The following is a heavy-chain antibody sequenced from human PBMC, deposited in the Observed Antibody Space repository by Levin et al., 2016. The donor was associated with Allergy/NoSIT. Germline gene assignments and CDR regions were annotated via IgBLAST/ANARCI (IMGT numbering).Heavy chain of an antibody. Sequence: WIRQPPGKGLEWVANLNRDGSAKYYVDSVKGRFTVSKDNAKNSLYLQMNSLKVEDTAVYYCARGVDYWGRGTLVTVSS. J-gene: IGHJ4*02. CDR3: ARGVDY. V-gene: IGHV3-7*04. CDR2: LNRDGSAK.